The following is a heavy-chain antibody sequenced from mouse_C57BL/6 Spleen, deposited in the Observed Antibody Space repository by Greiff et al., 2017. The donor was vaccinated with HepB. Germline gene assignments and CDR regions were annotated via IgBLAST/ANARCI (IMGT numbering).Heavy chain of an antibody. V-gene: IGHV1-62-2*01. CDR1: GYTFTEYT. CDR2: FYPGSGSI. D-gene: IGHD2-2*01. CDR3: AGHEGASTMVTTRYYAMDY. Sequence: VQLQQSGAELVKPGASVKLSCKASGYTFTEYTIHWVKQRSGQGLEWIGWFYPGSGSIKYNEKFKDKATLTADKSSSTVYMELSRLTSEDSAVYFCAGHEGASTMVTTRYYAMDYWGQGTSVTVSS. J-gene: IGHJ4*01.